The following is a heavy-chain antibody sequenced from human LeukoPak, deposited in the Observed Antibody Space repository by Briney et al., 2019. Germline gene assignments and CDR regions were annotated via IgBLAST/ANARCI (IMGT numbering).Heavy chain of an antibody. J-gene: IGHJ4*01. CDR2: ISYDGSNK. CDR1: GFTFRSYA. Sequence: GGSLRLSCAASGFTFRSYAMHRVRQAPGKGLEWVAIISYDGSNKYYADSVKGRFTISRDNSKNTLYLQMNSLRVEDTALYYCTKDVLAGGLDYWGPGTLVTVSS. CDR3: TKDVLAGGLDY. D-gene: IGHD3-3*02. V-gene: IGHV3-30-3*01.